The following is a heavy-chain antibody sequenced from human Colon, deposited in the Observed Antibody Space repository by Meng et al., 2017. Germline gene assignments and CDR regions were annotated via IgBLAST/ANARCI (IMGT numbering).Heavy chain of an antibody. CDR2: TSYDGVKK. V-gene: IGHV3-30*04. D-gene: IGHD3-16*01. CDR1: GFTFSLHA. CDR3: ARVPSREMIMNDPFDM. Sequence: QVQLVESGGGVIQPVRSMRVSCVAAGFTFSLHAMYWVSRASGKGLEWVASTSYDGVKKQYAESVKGRFTVSRDNSKNTLYLQMNGLRPEDTAVYYCARVPSREMIMNDPFDMWGQGTMVTVSS. J-gene: IGHJ3*02.